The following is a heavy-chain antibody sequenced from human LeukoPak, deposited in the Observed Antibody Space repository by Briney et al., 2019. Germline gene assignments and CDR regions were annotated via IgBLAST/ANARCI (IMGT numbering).Heavy chain of an antibody. CDR2: IYSGGSA. J-gene: IGHJ3*01. CDR1: GFTVSHSY. CDR3: ARDLGTGS. Sequence: PGGSLRLSCAVSGFTVSHSYMSLVRQAPRKGLEWVSVIYSGGSAYYADSVKGRFTISKDNSKNTLYLQMNSLRAEDTAVYYCARDLGTGSWGQGTMVTVSS. V-gene: IGHV3-66*01. D-gene: IGHD1-26*01.